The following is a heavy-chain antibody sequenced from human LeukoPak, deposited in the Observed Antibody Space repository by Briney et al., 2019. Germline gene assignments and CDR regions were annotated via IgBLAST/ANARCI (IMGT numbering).Heavy chain of an antibody. CDR3: ARETLASPYDYGDYVWLRYFDY. D-gene: IGHD4-17*01. Sequence: PSQTLSLTCTVSGGSISSGSYYWSWIRQPAGKGLEWIGRIYTSGSTNYNPSLKSRVTISVDTSKNQFSLKLSSVTAADTAVYYCARETLASPYDYGDYVWLRYFDYWGQGTLVTVSS. V-gene: IGHV4-61*02. J-gene: IGHJ4*02. CDR1: GGSISSGSYY. CDR2: IYTSGST.